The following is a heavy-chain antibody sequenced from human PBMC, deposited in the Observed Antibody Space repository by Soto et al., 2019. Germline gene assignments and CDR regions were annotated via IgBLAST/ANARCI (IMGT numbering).Heavy chain of an antibody. J-gene: IGHJ5*02. Sequence: QVQLVESGGGLVKTGGSLRLSCAASGFTFSDYYMSWIRQAPGKGLEWVSYISSSGSTIYYADSVKGRFTISRDNAKNSLYLQMNSLRAEDTAVYYCASDRESRMVRPNDGPNWFDPWGQGTLVTVSS. CDR1: GFTFSDYY. CDR3: ASDRESRMVRPNDGPNWFDP. V-gene: IGHV3-11*01. D-gene: IGHD3-10*01. CDR2: ISSSGSTI.